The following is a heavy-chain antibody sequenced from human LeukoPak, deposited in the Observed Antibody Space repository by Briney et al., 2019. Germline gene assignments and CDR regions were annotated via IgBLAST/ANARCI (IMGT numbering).Heavy chain of an antibody. CDR2: INHSGST. D-gene: IGHD2-15*01. CDR1: GGSFSGYY. V-gene: IGHV4-34*01. CDR3: ARVRRYCSGGSCYSNYYYYYMDV. Sequence: SETLSLTCAVYGGSFSGYYWSWIRQPPGKGLEWIGEINHSGSTNFNPSLKSRVTISVDTSKNQFSLKLSSVTAADTAVYYCARVRRYCSGGSCYSNYYYYYMDVWGKGTTATVSS. J-gene: IGHJ6*03.